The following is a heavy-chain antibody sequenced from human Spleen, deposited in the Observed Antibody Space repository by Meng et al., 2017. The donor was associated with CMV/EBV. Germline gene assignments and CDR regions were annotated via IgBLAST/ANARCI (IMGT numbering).Heavy chain of an antibody. V-gene: IGHV1-18*01. CDR3: AREYARRDYDILTGYYYYGMDV. Sequence: YGISWVRQAPGQGLEWMGWISAYNGNTNYAQKLQGRVTMTTDTSTSTAYMELRSLRSDDTAVYYCAREYARRDYDILTGYYYYGMDVWGQGTTVTVSS. CDR2: ISAYNGNT. J-gene: IGHJ6*02. CDR1: YG. D-gene: IGHD3-9*01.